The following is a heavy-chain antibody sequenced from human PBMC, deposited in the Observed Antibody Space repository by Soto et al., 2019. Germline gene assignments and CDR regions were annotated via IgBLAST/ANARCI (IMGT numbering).Heavy chain of an antibody. V-gene: IGHV4-34*01. CDR3: ATTIPYYYDSSGTTKAFQH. D-gene: IGHD3-22*01. CDR1: GESFSGFY. Sequence: SETLSLTCAVYGESFSGFYWSWIRQSPGKGLEWIGESDHSGSTNYNPSLKSRVTMSVDTSKNQFSLKVRSVTAADTAVYYCATTIPYYYDSSGTTKAFQHWGQGTLVTVSS. CDR2: SDHSGST. J-gene: IGHJ1*01.